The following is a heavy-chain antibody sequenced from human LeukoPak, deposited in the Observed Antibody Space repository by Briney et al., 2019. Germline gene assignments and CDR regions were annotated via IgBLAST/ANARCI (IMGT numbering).Heavy chain of an antibody. Sequence: SETLSLTCAVSGXSISSGGYSWSWIRQPPGKGLEWIRYIYHSGRTFNNPSLKSRVTISVDTFENQFSLKLNSVTAADTAVYYCARGRYYGSGSQYYFDYWGQGTLVTVSS. CDR1: GXSISSGGYS. CDR2: IYHSGRT. CDR3: ARGRYYGSGSQYYFDY. D-gene: IGHD3-10*01. J-gene: IGHJ4*02. V-gene: IGHV4-30-2*01.